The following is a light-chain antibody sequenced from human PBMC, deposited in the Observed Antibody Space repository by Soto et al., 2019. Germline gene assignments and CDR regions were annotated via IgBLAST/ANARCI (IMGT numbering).Light chain of an antibody. V-gene: IGLV1-44*01. CDR1: SSNIGSGT. CDR2: NND. Sequence: QSVLTQPPSASGTPGQRVTISCSGSSSNIGSGTVNWYQQLPGTAPKLLIYNNDQWALGVPDRFSGSKSGTSASLAISGLQSEDEADYYCASWDVSLNGLYVFGTGTKLTVL. J-gene: IGLJ1*01. CDR3: ASWDVSLNGLYV.